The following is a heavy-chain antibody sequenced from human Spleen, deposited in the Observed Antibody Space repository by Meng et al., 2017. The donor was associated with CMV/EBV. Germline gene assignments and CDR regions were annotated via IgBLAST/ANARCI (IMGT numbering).Heavy chain of an antibody. CDR2: IYSGGST. V-gene: IGHV3-53*01. D-gene: IGHD1-26*01. J-gene: IGHJ4*02. CDR1: GFTVSSNY. Sequence: GESLKISCAASGFTVSSNYMSWVRQAPGKGLEWVSVIYSGGSTYYADSVKGRFTISRDNSKNTLYLQMNSLRAEDTAVYYCARAIFFGIVGATPPPFDYWGQGTLVTVSS. CDR3: ARAIFFGIVGATPPPFDY.